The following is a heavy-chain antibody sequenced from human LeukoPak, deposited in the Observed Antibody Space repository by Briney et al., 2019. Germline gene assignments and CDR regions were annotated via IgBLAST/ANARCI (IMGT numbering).Heavy chain of an antibody. Sequence: GESLKISCKGSGYIFSTYWIGWVRQMPGKGLEWMGIIYPGDSDTRYSPSFQGQVTISADKSISTAYLQWSTLKASDTAIYYCARRGAYYDFWSGTSPNNWFDPWGQGTLVTVSS. CDR1: GYIFSTYW. V-gene: IGHV5-51*01. D-gene: IGHD3-3*01. CDR2: IYPGDSDT. J-gene: IGHJ5*02. CDR3: ARRGAYYDFWSGTSPNNWFDP.